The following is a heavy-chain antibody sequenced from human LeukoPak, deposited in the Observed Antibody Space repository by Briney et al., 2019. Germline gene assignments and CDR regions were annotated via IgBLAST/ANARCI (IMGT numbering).Heavy chain of an antibody. CDR2: INPSGGST. V-gene: IGHV1-46*01. CDR3: VKLVGVGELFWGHFLEDF. Sequence: ASVKVSCKASGYTFTGYYMHWVRQAPGQGLEWMGIINPSGGSTSYTQKFQGRVTMTRDTSTSTVYMELSSLRAEDTAVYYCVKLVGVGELFWGHFLEDFWGQGTLVTVSS. J-gene: IGHJ4*02. D-gene: IGHD3-10*01. CDR1: GYTFTGYY.